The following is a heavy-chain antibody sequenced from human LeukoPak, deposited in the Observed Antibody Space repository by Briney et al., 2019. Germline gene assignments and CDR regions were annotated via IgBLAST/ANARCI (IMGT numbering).Heavy chain of an antibody. CDR2: ISGSGGST. CDR1: GFTFSNYA. V-gene: IGHV3-23*01. D-gene: IGHD6-13*01. J-gene: IGHJ4*02. Sequence: GGSLRLSCAASGFTFSNYAMSWVRQAPGKGLEWVSAISGSGGSTYYADSVKGRFTISRDNSKNTLYLQMNSLRAEDTAVYYCAKGSAAGILGCDYWGQGTLVTVSS. CDR3: AKGSAAGILGCDY.